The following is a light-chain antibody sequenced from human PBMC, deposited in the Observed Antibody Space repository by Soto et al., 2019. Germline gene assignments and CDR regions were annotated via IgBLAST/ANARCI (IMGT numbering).Light chain of an antibody. CDR2: ENH. Sequence: QSVLAQPPSVSAAPEQKVTISCSGGSSNLGINFVSWYQQFPGGVPKLLIYENHKRPSGIPDRFSGAKSGTSATLDITGLQAGDEADYYCATWYGSLRVGVFGGGTKVTV. V-gene: IGLV1-51*02. CDR3: ATWYGSLRVGV. J-gene: IGLJ1*01. CDR1: SSNLGINF.